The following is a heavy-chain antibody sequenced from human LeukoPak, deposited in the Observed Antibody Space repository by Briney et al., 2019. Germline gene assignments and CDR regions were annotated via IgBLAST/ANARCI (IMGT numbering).Heavy chain of an antibody. CDR2: IYSGGST. CDR3: ARALVAPDYYDSSGPLVAFMYYFDY. CDR1: GLTVSSNY. V-gene: IGHV3-53*01. J-gene: IGHJ4*02. D-gene: IGHD3-22*01. Sequence: GGSLRLSCAASGLTVSSNYMSWVRQAPGKGLEWVSVIYSGGSTYYADSVKGRFTISRDNSKNTLYLQMNSLRAEDTAVYYCARALVAPDYYDSSGPLVAFMYYFDYWGQGTLVTVSS.